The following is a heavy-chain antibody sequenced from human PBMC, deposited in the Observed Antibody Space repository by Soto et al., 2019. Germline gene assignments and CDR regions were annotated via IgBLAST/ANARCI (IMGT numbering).Heavy chain of an antibody. D-gene: IGHD2-2*01. Sequence: QEQLVESGGGVVLPGRSLRLSCAASGFTFTTFGMHWVRQAPGKGLEWVAVISYDGSDKYYSDSMRGRFTISRDNSMNTLYLQMNSLRTKDTAVYYCAKSPNVYCSSYHCYKYYFDYWGQGTLVTVSS. V-gene: IGHV3-30*18. CDR2: ISYDGSDK. CDR1: GFTFTTFG. CDR3: AKSPNVYCSSYHCYKYYFDY. J-gene: IGHJ4*02.